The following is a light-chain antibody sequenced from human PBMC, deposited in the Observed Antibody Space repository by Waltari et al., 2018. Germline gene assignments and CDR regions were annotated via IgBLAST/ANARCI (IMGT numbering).Light chain of an antibody. CDR2: DAS. CDR1: QSVSRF. CDR3: QKYVSLPAT. J-gene: IGKJ1*01. Sequence: EIVLTQSPGTLSLSPGERATLSCRASQSVSRFLAWYQQKPGQAPRLLIYDASTRATGIPDRFSGRGSGTDFSLTISRLEPEDFAVYYCQKYVSLPATFGQGTKVEIK. V-gene: IGKV3-20*01.